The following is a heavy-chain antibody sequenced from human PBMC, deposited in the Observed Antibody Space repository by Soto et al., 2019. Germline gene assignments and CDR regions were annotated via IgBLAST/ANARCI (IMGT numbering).Heavy chain of an antibody. V-gene: IGHV4-31*03. CDR3: ARSLSEYAYDWFDP. Sequence: QVQLQESGPGLVKPSQTLSLTCTVSGGSISTGGYYWTWIRQPPGKGLEWIGYTYYSGSTYDNPSLKSRVTISVDTSKSQFSLKLSSVTAADTAVYYCARSLSEYAYDWFDPWGQGTLGTVSS. J-gene: IGHJ5*02. D-gene: IGHD2-2*01. CDR1: GGSISTGGYY. CDR2: TYYSGST.